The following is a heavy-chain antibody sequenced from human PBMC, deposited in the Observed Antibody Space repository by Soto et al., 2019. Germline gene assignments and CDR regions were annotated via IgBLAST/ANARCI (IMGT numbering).Heavy chain of an antibody. CDR3: ARNHEPMITFGGVPDY. CDR1: GFTFSSYN. Sequence: PGGSLRLSCAASGFTFSSYNINWVPPAPREGLECVSSISSSSSYIYYADSVKGRFTISRDNAKNSLYLQMNSLRAEDTAVYYCARNHEPMITFGGVPDYWGQGTLVTVSS. CDR2: ISSSSSYI. J-gene: IGHJ4*02. V-gene: IGHV3-21*01. D-gene: IGHD3-16*01.